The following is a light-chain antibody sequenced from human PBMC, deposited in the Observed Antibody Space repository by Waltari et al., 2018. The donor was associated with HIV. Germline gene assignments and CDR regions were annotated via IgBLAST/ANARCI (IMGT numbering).Light chain of an antibody. CDR1: SSNVGNQG. CDR2: SSD. Sequence: AGLTQPPSVSKGLRQTATITCSGNSSNVGNQGAALPQPHQGHPPKLLSYSSDSRPSGMSWRVVSSRSGNVACLTIIGRQPEDESDYYCSAWDSTLSALVFGTGTKVTVL. J-gene: IGLJ1*01. CDR3: SAWDSTLSALV. V-gene: IGLV10-54*04.